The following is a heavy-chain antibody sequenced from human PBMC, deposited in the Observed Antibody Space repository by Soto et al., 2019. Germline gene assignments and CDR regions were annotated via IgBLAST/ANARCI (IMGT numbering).Heavy chain of an antibody. CDR2: ISYDGSNK. CDR3: AKAYSGGGKSADYFDY. J-gene: IGHJ4*02. Sequence: QVQLVESGGGVVQPGRSLRLSCAASGFTFSSYGMHWVRQAPGKGLEWVAVISYDGSNKYYADSVKGRFTISRDNSKNTLYLQMNSLRAEDTAVYYCAKAYSGGGKSADYFDYWGQGTLVTVSS. D-gene: IGHD2-21*01. CDR1: GFTFSSYG. V-gene: IGHV3-30*18.